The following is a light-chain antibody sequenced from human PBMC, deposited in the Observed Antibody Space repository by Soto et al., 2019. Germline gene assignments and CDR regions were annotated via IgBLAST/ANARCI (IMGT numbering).Light chain of an antibody. CDR1: SSSVGGYNY. CDR3: SSYTSSCTLYV. CDR2: EVS. V-gene: IGLV2-14*01. J-gene: IGLJ1*01. Sequence: QSALTQPASMSGSPGQSITISCTGTSSSVGGYNYVSWYQQHPGKAPKLMIYEVSNRPSGVSTRFSGSKSGNTASLTISGLQAEDEADYYCSSYTSSCTLYVFGTGTKLTVL.